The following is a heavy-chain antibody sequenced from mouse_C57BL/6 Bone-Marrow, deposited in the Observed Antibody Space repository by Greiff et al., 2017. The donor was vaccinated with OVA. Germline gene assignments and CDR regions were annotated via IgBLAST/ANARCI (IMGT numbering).Heavy chain of an antibody. CDR3: AKEAGGWLLPFAY. CDR1: GYTFTSYW. V-gene: IGHV1-59*01. D-gene: IGHD2-3*01. Sequence: QVQLQQPGAELVRPGTSVKLSCKASGYTFTSYWMHWVKQRPGQGLEWIGVIDPSDSYTNYNQKFKGKATLTVDTSSSTAYMQLSSLTSEDSAVYYCAKEAGGWLLPFAYWGQGTLVTVSA. J-gene: IGHJ3*01. CDR2: IDPSDSYT.